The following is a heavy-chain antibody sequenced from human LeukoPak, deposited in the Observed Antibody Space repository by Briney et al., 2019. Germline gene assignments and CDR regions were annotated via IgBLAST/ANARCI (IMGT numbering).Heavy chain of an antibody. J-gene: IGHJ4*02. CDR3: ARLYCSGGSCYLDY. CDR1: GFTFSPYS. CDR2: IYSGGSA. D-gene: IGHD2-15*01. Sequence: GSLRLSCAASGFTFSPYSMNWVRQAPGKGLEWVSVIYSGGSAYYADSVKGRFTISRDISKNTLYLQMNSLRAEDTAVYYCARLYCSGGSCYLDYWGQGTLVTVSS. V-gene: IGHV3-53*01.